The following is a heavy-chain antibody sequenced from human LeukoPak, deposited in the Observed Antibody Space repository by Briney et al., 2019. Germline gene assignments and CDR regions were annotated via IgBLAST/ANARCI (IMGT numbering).Heavy chain of an antibody. CDR2: ISWNSGSI. CDR3: ARLSDYGSGSGELSDFDY. D-gene: IGHD3-10*01. Sequence: GGSLRLSCAASGFTFRNYEMNWVRQAPGKGLEWVSGISWNSGSIVYADSVKGRFTISRDNAKNSLYLQMNSLRAEDTAVYYCARLSDYGSGSGELSDFDYWGQGTLVTVSS. J-gene: IGHJ4*02. CDR1: GFTFRNYE. V-gene: IGHV3-9*01.